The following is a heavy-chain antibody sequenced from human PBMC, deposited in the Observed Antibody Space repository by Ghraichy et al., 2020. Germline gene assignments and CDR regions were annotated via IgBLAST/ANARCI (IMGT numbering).Heavy chain of an antibody. CDR3: TSLPYCSSTSCYRIEEYYYYYMDV. D-gene: IGHD2-2*01. Sequence: GSLRLSCAASGFTFSNAWMNWVRQAPGKGLEWVGRIKSKTDGGTTDYAAPVKGRFTISRDDSKNTLYLQMNSLKTEDTAVYYCTSLPYCSSTSCYRIEEYYYYYMDVWGKGTTVTVSS. V-gene: IGHV3-15*07. CDR1: GFTFSNAW. CDR2: IKSKTDGGTT. J-gene: IGHJ6*03.